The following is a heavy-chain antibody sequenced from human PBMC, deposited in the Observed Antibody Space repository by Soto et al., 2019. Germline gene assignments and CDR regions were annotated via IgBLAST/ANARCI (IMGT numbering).Heavy chain of an antibody. Sequence: QLQLQESGPGLVKPSETLSLTCTVSGGSISSSIYYWGWIRQPPGKGLEWIGSIYYSGSTYYNPALQSRVTISVDTSQNQFSLKLTSGTAADTAVYYCARRLYCSGGSCVDLRFDPWGQGTLVTVSS. D-gene: IGHD2-15*01. CDR2: IYYSGST. V-gene: IGHV4-39*01. CDR3: ARRLYCSGGSCVDLRFDP. J-gene: IGHJ5*02. CDR1: GGSISSSIYY.